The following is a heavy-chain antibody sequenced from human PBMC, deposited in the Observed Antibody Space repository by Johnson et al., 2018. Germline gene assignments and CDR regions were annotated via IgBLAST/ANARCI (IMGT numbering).Heavy chain of an antibody. D-gene: IGHD6-13*01. CDR2: ISGSGGST. V-gene: IGHV3-23*04. CDR3: AKRDGIAAAGIGNDAFDI. Sequence: VQLVESGGGLVQPGGSLRLSCAASGFTFSSYAMSWVRQAPGKGLEWVSAISGSGGSTYYADSVQGRFTISRDNSKNTLYLQMNSLRDEATAVYDCAKRDGIAAAGIGNDAFDIWGQGTMVTVSS. J-gene: IGHJ3*02. CDR1: GFTFSSYA.